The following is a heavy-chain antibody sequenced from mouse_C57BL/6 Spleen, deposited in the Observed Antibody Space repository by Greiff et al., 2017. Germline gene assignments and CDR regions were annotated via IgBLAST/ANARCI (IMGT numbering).Heavy chain of an antibody. J-gene: IGHJ1*03. CDR2: IRNKANGYTT. CDR3: ARSYGNYVWYFDV. V-gene: IGHV7-3*01. D-gene: IGHD2-1*01. Sequence: EVHLVESGGGLVQPGGSLSLSCAASGFTFTDYYMSWVRQPPGKALEWLGFIRNKANGYTTEYSASVKGRFTISRDNSQSILYLQMNALRAEDSATYYCARSYGNYVWYFDVWGTGTTVTVSS. CDR1: GFTFTDYY.